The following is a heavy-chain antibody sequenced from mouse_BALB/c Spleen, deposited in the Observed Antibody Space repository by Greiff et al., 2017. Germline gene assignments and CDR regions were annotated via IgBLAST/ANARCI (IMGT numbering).Heavy chain of an antibody. V-gene: IGHV1S56*01. CDR3: ARYSSRKDWYFDV. CDR2: IYPGDGST. D-gene: IGHD1-1*01. Sequence: QVQLQQSGPELVKPGASVKTSCKASGYTFTSYYTHWVKQRPGQGLEWIGWIYPGDGSTKYNEKFKGKTTLTADKSSSTAYMLLSSLTSEDSAIYFCARYSSRKDWYFDVWGAGTTVTVSS. J-gene: IGHJ1*01. CDR1: GYTFTSYY.